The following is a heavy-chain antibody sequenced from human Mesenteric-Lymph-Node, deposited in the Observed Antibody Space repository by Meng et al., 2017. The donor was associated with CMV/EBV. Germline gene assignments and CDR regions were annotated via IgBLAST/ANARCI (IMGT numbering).Heavy chain of an antibody. Sequence: SFSGYYWGWIRQPPGKGLEWIGEINKSGSNNYNPSLKSRVTISVDTSKNQFSLKLSSVTAADTAVYYCARDGRLRYFDWPPGGWFDPWGQGTLVTVSS. CDR2: INKSGSN. CDR1: SFSGYY. D-gene: IGHD3-9*01. J-gene: IGHJ5*02. CDR3: ARDGRLRYFDWPPGGWFDP. V-gene: IGHV4-34*01.